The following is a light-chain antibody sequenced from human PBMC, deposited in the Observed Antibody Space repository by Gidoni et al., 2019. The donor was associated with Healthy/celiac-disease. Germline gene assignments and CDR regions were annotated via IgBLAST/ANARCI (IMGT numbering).Light chain of an antibody. Sequence: EIVLTQSPATLSLSPGERATLSCRASQSVSSYLAWYQQKPGQAPRLLIYDASNRATGIPARFSGRGSGTDFTLTISRLEPEDFAVYYCQQRSNWPRALTFGEGPRWRSN. CDR2: DAS. CDR3: QQRSNWPRALT. CDR1: QSVSSY. J-gene: IGKJ4*01. V-gene: IGKV3-11*01.